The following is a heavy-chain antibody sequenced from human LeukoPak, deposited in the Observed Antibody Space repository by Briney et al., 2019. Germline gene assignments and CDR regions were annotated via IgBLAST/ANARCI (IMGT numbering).Heavy chain of an antibody. CDR3: ATNCGGSCYGKFDP. V-gene: IGHV1-24*01. CDR1: GYTLTELS. Sequence: GASVKVSCKVSGYTLTELSMHWVRQAPGKGLEWMGGFDPEDGETIYAQKFQGRVTMTEDTSTDTAYMELSSLRSEDTAVYYCATNCGGSCYGKFDPWGQGTLVTVSS. D-gene: IGHD2-15*01. J-gene: IGHJ5*02. CDR2: FDPEDGET.